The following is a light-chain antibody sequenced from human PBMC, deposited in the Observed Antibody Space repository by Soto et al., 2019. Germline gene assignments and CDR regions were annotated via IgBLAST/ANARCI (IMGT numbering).Light chain of an antibody. V-gene: IGLV2-14*01. CDR1: SSDVGGYNY. CDR2: DVS. CDR3: CSYTXXXTXXXV. Sequence: QSALTQPASVSGSPGQSITISCTGTSSDVGGYNYVSWYQQHPGKAPKFMIYDVSNRPSGVSNRFSGSKSGNTASLTISGXXAEDEADYYCCSYTXXXTXXXVFGXGT. J-gene: IGLJ1*01.